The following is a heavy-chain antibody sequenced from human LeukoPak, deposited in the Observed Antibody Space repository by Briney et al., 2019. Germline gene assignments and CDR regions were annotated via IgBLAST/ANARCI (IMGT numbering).Heavy chain of an antibody. CDR1: GGSISSSSYY. J-gene: IGHJ6*02. CDR2: IYYSGST. Sequence: PSETLSLTCTVSGGSISSSSYYWGWIRQPPGKGLEWIGSIYYSGSTYYNPSLKSRVTISVDTSKNQFSLKLSSVTAADTAVYYCARDRYYGSGSLRYGMDVWGQGTTVTVSS. V-gene: IGHV4-39*07. CDR3: ARDRYYGSGSLRYGMDV. D-gene: IGHD3-10*01.